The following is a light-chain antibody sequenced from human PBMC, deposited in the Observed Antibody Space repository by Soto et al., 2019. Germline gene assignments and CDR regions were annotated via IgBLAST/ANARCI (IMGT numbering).Light chain of an antibody. Sequence: QSALTQPASVSGSPGQSITISCTGTSSDVGGYNYVSWYQQHPGKVPKLIIYDVTNRPSGVSNRFSGSKSGNTASLTISGLQAEDEADYFCSSYTSGTTFVFGSGTKLTVL. CDR2: DVT. CDR1: SSDVGGYNY. V-gene: IGLV2-14*03. CDR3: SSYTSGTTFV. J-gene: IGLJ1*01.